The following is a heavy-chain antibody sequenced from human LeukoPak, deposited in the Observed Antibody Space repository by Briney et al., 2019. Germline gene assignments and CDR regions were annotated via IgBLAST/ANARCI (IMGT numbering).Heavy chain of an antibody. D-gene: IGHD3-16*01. CDR1: GVTFSGHS. CDR2: ISRDGTIT. V-gene: IGHV3-74*01. Sequence: GGSLRLSCAASGVTFSGHSMHWVRQAPGKGLVWVSGISRDGTITNYADAVKGRFTISRDNAKNSLYLQMNSLRAEDTAVYYCARDLRWAFDYWGQGTLVTVSS. J-gene: IGHJ4*02. CDR3: ARDLRWAFDY.